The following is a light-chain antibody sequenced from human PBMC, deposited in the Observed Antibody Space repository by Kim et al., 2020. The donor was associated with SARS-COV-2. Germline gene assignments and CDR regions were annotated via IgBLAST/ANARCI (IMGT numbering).Light chain of an antibody. V-gene: IGLV3-19*01. CDR2: GKN. CDR3: GSRDTNHNVI. CDR1: SLRSYD. J-gene: IGLJ2*01. Sequence: SSELTQDPAVSVALGQTVRITCQGDSLRSYDATWYQLRPGQAPMLVIYGKNNRPSEIPDRFSGSSSGNTSSLTIPGAQAEDEADYYCGSRDTNHNVIFGGGTNLTVL.